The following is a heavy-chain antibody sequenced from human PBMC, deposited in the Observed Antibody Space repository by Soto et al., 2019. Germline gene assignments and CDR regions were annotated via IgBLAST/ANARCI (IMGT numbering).Heavy chain of an antibody. J-gene: IGHJ6*02. CDR2: INHSGST. Sequence: PSETLSLTCAVYGGSFSGYYWSWIRQPPGKGLEWIGEINHSGSTNYNPSLKSRVTISVDTSKNQFSLKLSSVTAADTAVYYCARSVAGITPDYYYYGMDVWGQGTTVTVSS. D-gene: IGHD6-19*01. CDR1: GGSFSGYY. V-gene: IGHV4-34*01. CDR3: ARSVAGITPDYYYYGMDV.